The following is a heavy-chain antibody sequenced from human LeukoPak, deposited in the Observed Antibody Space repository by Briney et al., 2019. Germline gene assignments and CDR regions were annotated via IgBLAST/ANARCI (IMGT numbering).Heavy chain of an antibody. Sequence: PGGSLRLSCAAPGFTFSSYSMNWVRQAPGKGLEWVSSISSSSSYIYYADSVKGRFTISRDNAKNSLYLQMNSLRAEDTAVYYCAKDPRNYYGSGSYDWGQGTLVTVSS. V-gene: IGHV3-21*01. D-gene: IGHD3-10*01. CDR2: ISSSSSYI. CDR1: GFTFSSYS. J-gene: IGHJ4*02. CDR3: AKDPRNYYGSGSYD.